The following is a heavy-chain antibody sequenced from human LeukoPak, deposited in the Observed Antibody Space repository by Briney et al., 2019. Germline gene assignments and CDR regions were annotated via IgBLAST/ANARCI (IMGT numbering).Heavy chain of an antibody. V-gene: IGHV4-59*01. CDR2: IHYTGST. J-gene: IGHJ5*02. Sequence: SETLSLTCTVSGGSISSYYWSWIRQPPGKGLECIGYIHYTGSTNYNPSLKSRVTISVDTSRNQFSLKLSSVTAADTAIYYCARGGYYGSGNDFRFDPWGQGTLVTVSS. CDR3: ARGGYYGSGNDFRFDP. CDR1: GGSISSYY. D-gene: IGHD3-10*01.